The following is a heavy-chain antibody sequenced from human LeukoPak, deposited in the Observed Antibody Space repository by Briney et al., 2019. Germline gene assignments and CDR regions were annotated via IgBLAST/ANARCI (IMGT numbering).Heavy chain of an antibody. CDR1: GGSISSYY. J-gene: IGHJ4*02. CDR2: IYYSGST. D-gene: IGHD5-18*01. V-gene: IGHV4-59*12. Sequence: SETLSLTCTVSGGSISSYYWSWIRQPPGKGLEWIGYIYYSGSTYYNPSLKSRVTISVDTSKNQFSLKLSSVTAADTAVYYCARGHIQLWLPHLDYWGQGTLVTVSS. CDR3: ARGHIQLWLPHLDY.